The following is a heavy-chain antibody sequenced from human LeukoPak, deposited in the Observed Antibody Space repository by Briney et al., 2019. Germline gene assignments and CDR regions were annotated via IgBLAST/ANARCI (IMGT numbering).Heavy chain of an antibody. D-gene: IGHD3-10*01. Sequence: VSVKVSCKASGYTFTSDVIRWVRQAPGQGLEWMGWISAYNGNTNYARKLQGRVTMTTDTSTSTAYMELRSLRSDDTAVYYCARDLLSLWFGELLDYWGQGTLVTVSS. CDR3: ARDLLSLWFGELLDY. CDR2: ISAYNGNT. J-gene: IGHJ4*02. V-gene: IGHV1-18*01. CDR1: GYTFTSDV.